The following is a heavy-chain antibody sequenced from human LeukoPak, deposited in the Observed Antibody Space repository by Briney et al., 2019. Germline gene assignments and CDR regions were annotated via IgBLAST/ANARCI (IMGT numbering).Heavy chain of an antibody. CDR3: ARGRIYSSSWYEDYYYYMDV. CDR1: GGSISSYY. J-gene: IGHJ6*03. CDR2: IYTSGST. D-gene: IGHD6-13*01. V-gene: IGHV4-4*07. Sequence: SSETLSLTCTVSGGSISSYYWSWIRQPAGKGLEWIGRIYTSGSTNYNPSLKSRVTMSVDTSKNQFSLKLSSVTAADTAVYYCARGRIYSSSWYEDYYYYMDVWGKGTTVTVSS.